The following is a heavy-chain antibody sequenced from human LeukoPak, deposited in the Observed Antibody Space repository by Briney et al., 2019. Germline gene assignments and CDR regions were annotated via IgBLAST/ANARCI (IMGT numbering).Heavy chain of an antibody. CDR2: IWYDGSNK. Sequence: GRSLRLSCAASGFTFSSYGMHWVRQAPGKGLEWVAVIWYDGSNKYYADSVKGRFTISGDNSKNTLYLQMNSLRAEDTAVYYCARGRGLTYYMDVWGKGTTVTVSS. D-gene: IGHD3-10*01. V-gene: IGHV3-33*01. CDR1: GFTFSSYG. J-gene: IGHJ6*03. CDR3: ARGRGLTYYMDV.